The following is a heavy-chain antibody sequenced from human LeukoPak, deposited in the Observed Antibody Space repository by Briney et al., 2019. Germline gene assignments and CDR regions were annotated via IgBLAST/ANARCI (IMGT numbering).Heavy chain of an antibody. CDR1: GFTFSSYA. D-gene: IGHD1-26*01. CDR3: ARGPYSEENYFDY. J-gene: IGHJ4*02. CDR2: IWYDGSNK. V-gene: IGHV3-33*08. Sequence: GGSLRLSCAASGFTFSSYAMSWVRQAPGKGLEWVAVIWYDGSNKYYADSVKGRFTISRDNSKNTLYLQMNSLRAEDTAVYYCARGPYSEENYFDYWGQGTLVTVSS.